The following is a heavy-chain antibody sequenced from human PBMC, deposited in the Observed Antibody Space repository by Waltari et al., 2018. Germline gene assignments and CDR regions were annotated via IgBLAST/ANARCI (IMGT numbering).Heavy chain of an antibody. Sequence: EVQLVESGGGSVQPGGSLRLSCEASGFTFSSYWMHWVRQAPGKGLMWVALINSGGSSTTYADSVKGRFTISRDNAKNTLYLQMNSLRAEDTAVYYCARVTVTTPWNFDFWGQGTLVTVSS. CDR3: ARVTVTTPWNFDF. CDR1: GFTFSSYW. D-gene: IGHD4-17*01. J-gene: IGHJ4*02. V-gene: IGHV3-74*01. CDR2: INSGGSST.